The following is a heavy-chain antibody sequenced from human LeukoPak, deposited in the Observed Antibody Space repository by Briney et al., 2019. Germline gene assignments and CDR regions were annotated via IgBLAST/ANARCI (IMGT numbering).Heavy chain of an antibody. CDR3: ATSTAGGWSRIIDY. Sequence: VGSLRLSCAASGLTVSSKYMSWVRHAPRKGLEWVSVIYSGGSTYYADSVKGRFTISRDNSKNTLYLQMNSLRDEDTAVYYCATSTAGGWSRIIDYWGQGTLVTVSS. V-gene: IGHV3-66*01. J-gene: IGHJ4*02. D-gene: IGHD6-19*01. CDR2: IYSGGST. CDR1: GLTVSSKY.